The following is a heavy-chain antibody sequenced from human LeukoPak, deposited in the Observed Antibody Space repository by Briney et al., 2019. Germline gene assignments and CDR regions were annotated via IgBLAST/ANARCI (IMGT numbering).Heavy chain of an antibody. CDR2: IYYSGST. CDR1: GGSISSSSYY. J-gene: IGHJ5*02. Sequence: PSETLSLTCTVSGGSISSSSYYWGWIRQPPGKGLEWIGSIYYSGSTYYNPSLKSRVTISVDTSKNQFSLKLSSVTAADTAVYYCARLKSNWFDPWGQGTLVTVSS. CDR3: ARLKSNWFDP. V-gene: IGHV4-39*01.